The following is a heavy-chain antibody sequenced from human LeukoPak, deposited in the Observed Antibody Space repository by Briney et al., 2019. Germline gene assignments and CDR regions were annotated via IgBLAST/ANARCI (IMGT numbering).Heavy chain of an antibody. V-gene: IGHV3-7*01. CDR3: AREDDWNYEDY. CDR1: GFTFSNYW. D-gene: IGHD1-7*01. J-gene: IGHJ4*02. CDR2: IKQDGSEK. Sequence: GGSLRLSCAASGFTFSNYWMSWVRQAPGKGLEWVANIKQDGSEKYYVNSVKGRFTISRDNAKNSLDLQMNSLRAEDTAIHYCAREDDWNYEDYWGQGTLVTVSS.